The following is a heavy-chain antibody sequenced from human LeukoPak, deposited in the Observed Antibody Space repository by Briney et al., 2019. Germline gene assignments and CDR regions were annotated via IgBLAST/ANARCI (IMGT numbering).Heavy chain of an antibody. CDR3: ARVRRTVTSYGSGSNWFDP. CDR1: GYTFTCYY. J-gene: IGHJ5*02. CDR2: INPNSGGT. V-gene: IGHV1-2*06. Sequence: ASVKVSCKASGYTFTCYYMHWVRQAPGQGLEWMGRINPNSGGTNYAQKFQGRVTMTRDTSISTAYMELSRLRSDDTAVYYCARVRRTVTSYGSGSNWFDPWGQGTLVTVSS. D-gene: IGHD3-10*01.